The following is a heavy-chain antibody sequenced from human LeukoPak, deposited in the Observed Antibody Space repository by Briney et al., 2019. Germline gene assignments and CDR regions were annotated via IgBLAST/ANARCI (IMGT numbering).Heavy chain of an antibody. Sequence: SETLSLTCTVSGDSISSGGYYWSWIRQHPGKGLEWIGYFYYSGSTYYNPSLKSRVTISVDTSKNQFSLKLSSVTAADTAVYYCARAIGPSYYQYYFDYWGQGTLVTVSS. CDR3: ARAIGPSYYQYYFDY. V-gene: IGHV4-31*03. D-gene: IGHD2-2*01. CDR1: GDSISSGGYY. CDR2: FYYSGST. J-gene: IGHJ4*02.